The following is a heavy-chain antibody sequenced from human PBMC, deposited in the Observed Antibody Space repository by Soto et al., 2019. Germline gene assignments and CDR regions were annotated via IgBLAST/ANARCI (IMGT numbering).Heavy chain of an antibody. J-gene: IGHJ6*02. CDR3: TTDSSTSSDGIDV. V-gene: IGHV3-15*01. CDR1: GFTFSNAW. CDR2: IKSKTDGGTT. Sequence: GGSLRLSCAASGFTFSNAWMSWVRQAPGKGLEWVGRIKSKTDGGTTDYAAPVKGRFTISRDDSKNTLYLQMNSLKTEDTAVYYCTTDSSTSSDGIDVWGQGTTVTVPS. D-gene: IGHD2-2*01.